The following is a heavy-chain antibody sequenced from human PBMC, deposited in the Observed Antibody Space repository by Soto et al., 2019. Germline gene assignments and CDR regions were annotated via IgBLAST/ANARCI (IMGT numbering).Heavy chain of an antibody. Sequence: GGSLRLSCTASGFTFSMYPMSWVRQAPGKGLEWVSGISGSGDSTYYADSVKGRFSISRDNSKNKSYLQMNSLRAEDTAVYYCAKDDGYYRDNSDYRTEYLQDWVQGSLVTVYS. CDR1: GFTFSMYP. D-gene: IGHD3-22*01. CDR2: ISGSGDST. CDR3: AKDDGYYRDNSDYRTEYLQD. V-gene: IGHV3-23*01. J-gene: IGHJ1*01.